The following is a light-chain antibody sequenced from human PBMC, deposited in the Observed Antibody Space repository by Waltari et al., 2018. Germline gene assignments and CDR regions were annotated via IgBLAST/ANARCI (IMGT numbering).Light chain of an antibody. Sequence: SGSPGQSVSISCTGTSNDVGGYGYVSWYQQFPGKAPKLMIYEVSYRPSGVSSRFSGSKSGNTASLTISGLQAEDEAVYYCSSHTSTVPHVFGTGTKVTVV. V-gene: IGLV2-14*01. CDR3: SSHTSTVPHV. J-gene: IGLJ1*01. CDR1: SNDVGGYGY. CDR2: EVS.